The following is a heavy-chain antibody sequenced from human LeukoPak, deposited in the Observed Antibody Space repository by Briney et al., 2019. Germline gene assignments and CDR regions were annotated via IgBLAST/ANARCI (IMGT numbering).Heavy chain of an antibody. CDR3: AREALGAGSGSYYNAAFDI. D-gene: IGHD3-10*01. J-gene: IGHJ3*02. Sequence: GGSLRLSCAASGFTFSSYSMNWVRQAPGKGLEWVSSISSSSSYIYYADSVKGRFTISRDNAKNSPYLQMNSLRAEDTAVYYCAREALGAGSGSYYNAAFDIWGQGTMVTVSS. CDR1: GFTFSSYS. V-gene: IGHV3-21*01. CDR2: ISSSSSYI.